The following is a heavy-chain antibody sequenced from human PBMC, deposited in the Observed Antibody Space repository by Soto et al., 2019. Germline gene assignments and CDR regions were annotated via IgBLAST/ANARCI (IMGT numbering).Heavy chain of an antibody. D-gene: IGHD2-21*02. CDR3: ARGDRGAFDL. V-gene: IGHV3-74*01. CDR1: GFTFSYYC. Sequence: PGGSLRLSCAASGFTFSYYCMHWVRQAPGQGLVWVSRIHSDGSSTTYADSVKGRFTISRDNAKNTLYLQMNSLRAEDTAVYYCARGDRGAFDLWGQGTMVTVS. J-gene: IGHJ3*01. CDR2: IHSDGSST.